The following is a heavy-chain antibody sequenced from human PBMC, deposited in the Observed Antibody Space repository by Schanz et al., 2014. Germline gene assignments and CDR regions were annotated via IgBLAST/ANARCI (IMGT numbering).Heavy chain of an antibody. D-gene: IGHD2-15*01. V-gene: IGHV3-23*01. CDR2: ISHSGGSK. Sequence: DVQLLESGGGLVQPGGSLRLSCAASGFTFNSYAMTWVRQAPGKGLEWVSCISHSGGSKYYADSVKGRFTISRDNSENSLYLQMNSLSADDAAVSYGAKGMRYCSGGTCYDYYYYGLDVWGQGTTVTVSS. J-gene: IGHJ6*02. CDR1: GFTFNSYA. CDR3: AKGMRYCSGGTCYDYYYYGLDV.